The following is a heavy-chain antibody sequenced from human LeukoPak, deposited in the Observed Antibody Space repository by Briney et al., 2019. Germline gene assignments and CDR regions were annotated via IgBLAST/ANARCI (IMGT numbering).Heavy chain of an antibody. J-gene: IGHJ4*02. V-gene: IGHV3-33*01. CDR1: GFTFSSYG. CDR3: ARDESFAYDRPNLIFDY. D-gene: IGHD3-3*01. CDR2: IWYDGSTK. Sequence: GGSLKLSCAASGFTFSSYGMHWVRQAPGKGLEWVAVIWYDGSTKYYVDSVKGRFTISRDNSKHTLYLQMNSLRAEDTALYYCARDESFAYDRPNLIFDYWGQGTLVTVSS.